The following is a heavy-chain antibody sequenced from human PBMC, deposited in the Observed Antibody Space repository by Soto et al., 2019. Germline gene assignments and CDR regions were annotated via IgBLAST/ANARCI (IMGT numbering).Heavy chain of an antibody. J-gene: IGHJ6*02. V-gene: IGHV3-48*03. CDR2: ISNSGNTI. Sequence: GGSLRLSCAASGFVFKNYEMNWVRQAPGKGLEWISYISNSGNTIYVADSMRGRFTISRDNAKNSLFLQMNSLRADDTAVYYCARDIDNRDYYYGLDVWGQGTTVTVSS. CDR3: ARDIDNRDYYYGLDV. D-gene: IGHD1-20*01. CDR1: GFVFKNYE.